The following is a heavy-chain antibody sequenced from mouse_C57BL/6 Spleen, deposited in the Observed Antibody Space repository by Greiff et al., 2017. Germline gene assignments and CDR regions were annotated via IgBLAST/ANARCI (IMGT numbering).Heavy chain of an antibody. CDR3: ARGATDYAKDY. D-gene: IGHD1-1*01. CDR1: GYTFTGYW. Sequence: VKLLQSGAELMKPGASVKLSCKATGYTFTGYWIEWVKQRPGHGLEWLGEILPGSGSTNYNEKFKGKATFTADTSTNTAYMQLSSLTTEDSAIYYCARGATDYAKDYWGQGTSVTVSS. J-gene: IGHJ4*01. CDR2: ILPGSGST. V-gene: IGHV1-9*01.